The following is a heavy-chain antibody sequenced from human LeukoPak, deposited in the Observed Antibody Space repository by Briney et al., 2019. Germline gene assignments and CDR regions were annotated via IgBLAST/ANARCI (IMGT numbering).Heavy chain of an antibody. D-gene: IGHD3-22*01. CDR1: GGSISSYY. CDR2: IYISGST. CDR3: ARESYYDSSGYSHDAFDI. J-gene: IGHJ3*02. V-gene: IGHV4-4*07. Sequence: SETLSLTCTVSGGSISSYYWSWIRQPAGKGLEWIGRIYISGSTNYNPSLKSRVTISVDTSKKQFSLKLSSVTAADTAVYYCARESYYDSSGYSHDAFDIWGQGTMVTVSS.